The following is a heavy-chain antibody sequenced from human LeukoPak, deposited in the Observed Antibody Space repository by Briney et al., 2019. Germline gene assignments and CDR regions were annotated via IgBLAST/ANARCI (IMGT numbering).Heavy chain of an antibody. D-gene: IGHD6-13*01. J-gene: IGHJ4*02. CDR2: IYYSGST. V-gene: IGHV4-39*07. CDR3: ARGGIAAQIDY. CDR1: GGSISSSSYY. Sequence: SETLSLTCTVSGGSISSSSYYWGWIRQPPGKGLEWIGSIYYSGSTYYNPSLKSRVTISVDTSKNQFSLKLSSVTAADTAVHYCARGGIAAQIDYWGQGTLVTVSS.